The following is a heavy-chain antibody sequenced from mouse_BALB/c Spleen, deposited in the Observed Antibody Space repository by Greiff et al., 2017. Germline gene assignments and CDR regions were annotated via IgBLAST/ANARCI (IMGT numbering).Heavy chain of an antibody. CDR2: INPGSGGT. V-gene: IGHV1-54*01. CDR1: GYAFTNYL. J-gene: IGHJ3*01. D-gene: IGHD4-1*01. CDR3: ARYWDGGFAY. Sequence: QVQLQQSGAELVRPGTSVKVSCKASGYAFTNYLIEWVKQRPGQGLEWIGVINPGSGGTNYNEKFKGKATLTADKSSSTAYMQLSSLTSDDSAVYFCARYWDGGFAYWGQGTLVTVSA.